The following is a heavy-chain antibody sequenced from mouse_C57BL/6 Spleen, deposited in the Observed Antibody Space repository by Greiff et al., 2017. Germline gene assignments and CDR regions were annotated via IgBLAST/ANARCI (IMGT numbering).Heavy chain of an antibody. CDR3: TSSPSGRYYAMGY. J-gene: IGHJ4*01. V-gene: IGHV1-15*01. Sequence: QVQLQQSGAELVRPGASVTLSCKASGYTFTDYEMHWVQQTPVHGLEWIGAIDPETGGTAYNQKFTGKAILTADKSSSTAYMELRSLTSEDSAVYYCTSSPSGRYYAMGYWGQGTSVTVSS. CDR2: IDPETGGT. D-gene: IGHD3-1*01. CDR1: GYTFTDYE.